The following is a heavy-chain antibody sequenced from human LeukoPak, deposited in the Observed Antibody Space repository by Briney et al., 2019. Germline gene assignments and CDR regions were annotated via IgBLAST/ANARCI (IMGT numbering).Heavy chain of an antibody. Sequence: SGTLSLTCTVSGGSISSYYWSWIRQPPGKGLEWIGYIYYSGSTNYNPSLKSRVTISVKTSKNQFSLKLSSVTAADTAVYYCARTTVTTFQHLYWGQGTLVTVSS. V-gene: IGHV4-59*01. J-gene: IGHJ4*02. CDR1: GGSISSYY. D-gene: IGHD4-17*01. CDR2: IYYSGST. CDR3: ARTTVTTFQHLY.